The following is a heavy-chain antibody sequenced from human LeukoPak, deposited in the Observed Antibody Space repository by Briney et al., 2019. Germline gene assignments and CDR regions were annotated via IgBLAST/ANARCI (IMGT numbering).Heavy chain of an antibody. D-gene: IGHD1-1*01. CDR2: IYYSGST. CDR1: GGSISSSSYY. CDR3: ARWSATLDAFDI. Sequence: PSETLSLTCTVSGGSISSSSYYWGWIRQPPGKGLEWIGSIYYSGSTYYNPSLKSRVTISVDTSKNQFSLKLSSVTAADTAVYYCARWSATLDAFDIWGQGTMVTVSS. J-gene: IGHJ3*02. V-gene: IGHV4-39*01.